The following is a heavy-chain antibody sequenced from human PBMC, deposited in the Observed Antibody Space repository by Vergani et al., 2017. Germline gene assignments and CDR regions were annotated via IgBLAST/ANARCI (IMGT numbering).Heavy chain of an antibody. CDR2: VNSDGDVT. CDR1: GFTFRAYW. CDR3: ARGDYGANTALDS. Sequence: EVQLLESGGSLKQPGGSVRLSCAASGFTFRAYWMHWVRQTPGKGLVWVAHVNSDGDVTAYAASVKGRFTISRDNSMNTVFLEMKSLKVEDTAVYYCARGDYGANTALDSWGPGTLVTVSS. J-gene: IGHJ4*02. V-gene: IGHV3-74*01. D-gene: IGHD4-23*01.